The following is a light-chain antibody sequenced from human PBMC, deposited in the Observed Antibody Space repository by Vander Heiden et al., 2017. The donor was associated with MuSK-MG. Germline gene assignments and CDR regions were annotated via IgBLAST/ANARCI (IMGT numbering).Light chain of an antibody. CDR2: AAS. Sequence: DIQMTQSPSSLSASVGDRVTITCRASQSISAYLNWYQQKPGKAPEVLIYAASSLQSGVPSRFTGRGSGTDFTLTISSLQPEDSATYYCLQSFTIPLSFGSWAKVDI. CDR1: QSISAY. J-gene: IGKJ3*01. V-gene: IGKV1-39*01. CDR3: LQSFTIPLS.